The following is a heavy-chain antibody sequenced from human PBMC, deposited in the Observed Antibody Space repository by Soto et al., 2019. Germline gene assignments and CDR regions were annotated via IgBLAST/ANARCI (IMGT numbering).Heavy chain of an antibody. CDR1: GGSISSGDYY. D-gene: IGHD5-18*01. J-gene: IGHJ4*01. Sequence: SETLSLTCTVSGGSISSGDYYWSWIRQPPGKGLEWIGYIYYSGSTYYNPSLKSRVTISVDTSKNQFSLKLSSVTAADTAVYYCARVGYSYGYVASGFDYRALRNVVMVSS. CDR3: ARVGYSYGYVASGFDY. V-gene: IGHV4-30-4*01. CDR2: IYYSGST.